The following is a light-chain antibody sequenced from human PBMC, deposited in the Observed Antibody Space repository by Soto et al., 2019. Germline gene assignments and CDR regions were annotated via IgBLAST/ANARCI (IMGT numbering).Light chain of an antibody. CDR1: QGINSA. J-gene: IGKJ5*01. Sequence: AIQLTQSPSSLSASVGDTVSITCRASQGINSALAWLHQKSGKGPELLIYDASNLESGVPSRFSGSGSGTDFTLTSTNVQPEDFATYYCQQSNSYPLTFGQGTRLEI. V-gene: IGKV1-13*02. CDR2: DAS. CDR3: QQSNSYPLT.